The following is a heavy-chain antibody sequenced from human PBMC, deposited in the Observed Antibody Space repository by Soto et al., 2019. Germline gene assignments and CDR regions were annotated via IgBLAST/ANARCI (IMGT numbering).Heavy chain of an antibody. CDR1: GYTFTSYD. Sequence: ASVKVSCKASGYTFTSYDINWVRQATGQGLEWMGWMNPNSGNTGYAQKFQGRVTMTRNTSISTAYMQLSSLRSDDTAVYYCARRKDTAMVGRAFDIWGQGTMVTVSS. J-gene: IGHJ3*02. CDR2: MNPNSGNT. CDR3: ARRKDTAMVGRAFDI. V-gene: IGHV1-8*01. D-gene: IGHD5-18*01.